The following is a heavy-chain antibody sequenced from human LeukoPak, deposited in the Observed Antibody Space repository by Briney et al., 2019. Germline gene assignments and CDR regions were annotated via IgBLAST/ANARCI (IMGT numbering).Heavy chain of an antibody. J-gene: IGHJ6*03. V-gene: IGHV1-24*01. CDR2: FDPEDGEI. CDR3: ATDRAGSFLDGGVAYYMDL. Sequence: ASVKVSCKVSGYTLSELPMHWVRQAPGKGLEWMGSFDPEDGEIIYAQKFQGRVTMTEDTSTAYLELSSLRSEDTAVYYCATDRAGSFLDGGVAYYMDLWGKGTTVTVSS. CDR1: GYTLSELP. D-gene: IGHD3-16*01.